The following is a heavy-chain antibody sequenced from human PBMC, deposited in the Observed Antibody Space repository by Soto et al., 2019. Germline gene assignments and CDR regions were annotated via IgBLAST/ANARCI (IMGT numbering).Heavy chain of an antibody. D-gene: IGHD6-13*01. Sequence: EVQLVESGGGLVQPGGSLRLSCAAAGFTFSDHYMDWVRQAPGKGLEWVGRTRNKANRYTPEYAASVKDRFTISRDDSKNSLSLQMNSLKIEDTAVYYCTRARSSSWGLDASDIWGQGTMVTVSS. V-gene: IGHV3-72*01. CDR2: TRNKANRYTP. CDR3: TRARSSSWGLDASDI. CDR1: GFTFSDHY. J-gene: IGHJ3*02.